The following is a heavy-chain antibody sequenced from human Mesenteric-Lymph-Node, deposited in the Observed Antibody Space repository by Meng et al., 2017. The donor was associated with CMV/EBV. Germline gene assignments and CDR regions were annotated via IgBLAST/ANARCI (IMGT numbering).Heavy chain of an antibody. Sequence: AVSGGYISSSNWWSWVRQPPGKGLEWIGEIYHSGSTNYNPSLKSRVTISVDKSKNQFSLKLSSVTAADTAVYYCARVGTMVRGVINTWGQGTLVTVSS. D-gene: IGHD3-10*01. CDR1: GGYISSSNW. V-gene: IGHV4-4*02. J-gene: IGHJ5*02. CDR2: IYHSGST. CDR3: ARVGTMVRGVINT.